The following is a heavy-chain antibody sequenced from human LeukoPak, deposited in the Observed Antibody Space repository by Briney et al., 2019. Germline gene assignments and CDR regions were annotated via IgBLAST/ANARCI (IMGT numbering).Heavy chain of an antibody. D-gene: IGHD4-23*01. Sequence: GGSLRLSCAASGFTFSSYGMHWVRQAPGKGLEWVAVTSYDGSNKYYADSVKGRFTISRDNSKNTLYLQMNSLRAEDTAVYYCAKSRQIQRWRGFDPWGQGTLVTVSS. J-gene: IGHJ5*02. CDR1: GFTFSSYG. V-gene: IGHV3-30*18. CDR2: TSYDGSNK. CDR3: AKSRQIQRWRGFDP.